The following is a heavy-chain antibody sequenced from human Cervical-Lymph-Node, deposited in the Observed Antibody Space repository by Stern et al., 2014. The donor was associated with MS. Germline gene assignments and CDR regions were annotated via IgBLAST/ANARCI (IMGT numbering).Heavy chain of an antibody. CDR3: ARDDVGSLDY. CDR1: GFTFSSYW. V-gene: IGHV3-7*01. CDR2: IKQDGSAR. Sequence: EDQLVESGGALVQPGGSLRLSCAASGFTFSSYWMAWVRPAPGQGPEWVANIKQDGSAREYVDSVKGRFTIFRDNAKNSLYLQMNSLRAEDTAVYYCARDDVGSLDYWGQGTLVTVSS. J-gene: IGHJ4*02.